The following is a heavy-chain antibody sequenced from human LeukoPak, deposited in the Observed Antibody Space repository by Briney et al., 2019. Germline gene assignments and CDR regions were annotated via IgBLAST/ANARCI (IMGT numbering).Heavy chain of an antibody. Sequence: SETLSPTCAVYGGSFSGYYWSWIRQPPGKGLGWIGEINHSGSTNYNPSLKSRVTISVDTSKNQFSLKLSSVTAADTAVYYCARGRYGGSDYWGQGTLVTVSS. CDR2: INHSGST. J-gene: IGHJ4*02. CDR3: ARGRYGGSDY. V-gene: IGHV4-34*01. CDR1: GGSFSGYY. D-gene: IGHD4-23*01.